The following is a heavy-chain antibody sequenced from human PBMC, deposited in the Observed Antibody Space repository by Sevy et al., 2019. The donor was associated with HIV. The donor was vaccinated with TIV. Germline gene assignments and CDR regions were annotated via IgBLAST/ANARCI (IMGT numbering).Heavy chain of an antibody. CDR1: GFTFSSYS. D-gene: IGHD3-16*02. CDR3: ARDRGALFDY. J-gene: IGHJ4*02. Sequence: GGSLRLSCAASGFTFSSYSMNWVRQAPGKGLEWVSSISSSSSYIYYADSVKGRFTISRDNAKNSLYLQINSLRAEDTAVYYCARDRGALFDYWGQGTLVTVSS. V-gene: IGHV3-21*01. CDR2: ISSSSSYI.